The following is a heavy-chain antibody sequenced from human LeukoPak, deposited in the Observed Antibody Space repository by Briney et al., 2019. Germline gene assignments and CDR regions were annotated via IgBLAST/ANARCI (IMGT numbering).Heavy chain of an antibody. CDR1: GYTFTGYY. V-gene: IGHV1-2*02. D-gene: IGHD3-10*01. Sequence: GASVKVSCKASGYTFTGYYMHWVRQAPGQGLEWMGWINPNSGGTNYAQKFQGRVTMTRDTSISTAYMELSRLRSDDTAVYYCARSYGSGSYIAGYYYYMDVWGKGTTVTVSS. CDR3: ARSYGSGSYIAGYYYYMDV. CDR2: INPNSGGT. J-gene: IGHJ6*03.